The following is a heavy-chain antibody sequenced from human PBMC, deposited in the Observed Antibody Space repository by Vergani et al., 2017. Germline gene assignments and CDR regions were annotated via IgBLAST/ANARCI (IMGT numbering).Heavy chain of an antibody. J-gene: IGHJ6*02. D-gene: IGHD2-2*01. CDR3: AKEPRYCSSTSCYVLDGMDV. CDR1: GFTFSSYG. Sequence: QVQLVESGGGVVWPGGSLRLSCAASGFTFSSYGMHWVRQAPGKGLEWVAVISYDGSNKYYADSVKGRFTISRDNSKNTLYLQMNSLRAEDTAVYYCAKEPRYCSSTSCYVLDGMDVWGQGTTVTVSS. V-gene: IGHV3-30*18. CDR2: ISYDGSNK.